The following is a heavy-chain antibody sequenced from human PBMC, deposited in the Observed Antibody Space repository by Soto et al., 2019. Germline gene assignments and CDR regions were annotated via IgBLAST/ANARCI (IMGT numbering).Heavy chain of an antibody. Sequence: QVQLVESGGGVVQPGRSLRLSCAASGFTFSSYGMHWVRQAPGKGLEWVAVIWYDGSNKYYADSVKGRFTISRDNSKNPLYLQMNSLRAEDTAVYYCARDSSGLDYWGQGTLVTVSS. V-gene: IGHV3-33*01. J-gene: IGHJ4*02. CDR2: IWYDGSNK. CDR1: GFTFSSYG. CDR3: ARDSSGLDY. D-gene: IGHD6-19*01.